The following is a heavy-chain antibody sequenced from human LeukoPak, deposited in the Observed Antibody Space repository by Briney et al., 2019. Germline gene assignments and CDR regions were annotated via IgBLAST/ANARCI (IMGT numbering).Heavy chain of an antibody. CDR1: GGSISSSS. CDR2: ITTSSTYI. J-gene: IGHJ4*02. D-gene: IGHD1-26*01. Sequence: PSETLSLTCTVSGGSISSSSYYWGWIRQPPGTGLEWVSSITTSSTYIYYADSVKGRFTISRDNAKNSLYLQMNSLRAEDTAVYYCARAVGARGALDYWGQGTLVTVSS. V-gene: IGHV3-21*01. CDR3: ARAVGARGALDY.